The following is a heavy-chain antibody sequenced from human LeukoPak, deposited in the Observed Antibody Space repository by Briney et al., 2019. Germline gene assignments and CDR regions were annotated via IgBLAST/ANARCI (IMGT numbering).Heavy chain of an antibody. V-gene: IGHV4-31*03. D-gene: IGHD2-2*01. CDR3: ARDQYCSTTSCPSYYYYGMDV. Sequence: SQTLSLTCTVSGGSISSGGYYWSWIREHPGKGLEWIGYIYDSGSTYYNPSLKSRVTISVDTSKNQFSLKLSSVTAADTAVYYCARDQYCSTTSCPSYYYYGMDVWGKGTTVTVSS. CDR1: GGSISSGGYY. J-gene: IGHJ6*04. CDR2: IYDSGST.